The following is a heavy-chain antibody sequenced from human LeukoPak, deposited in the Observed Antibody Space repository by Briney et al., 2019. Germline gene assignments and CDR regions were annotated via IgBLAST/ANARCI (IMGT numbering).Heavy chain of an antibody. D-gene: IGHD5-12*01. CDR2: INPNSGGT. CDR1: GYTFTKYP. V-gene: IGHV1-2*02. J-gene: IGHJ4*02. Sequence: ASVKVSCKASGYTFTKYPMNWVRQAPGQGLEWMGWINPNSGGTNYAQKFQGRVTMTRDTSISTAYMELSRLRSEDMAVYYCARVGVVGSGYVPFDYWGQGTLVTVSS. CDR3: ARVGVVGSGYVPFDY.